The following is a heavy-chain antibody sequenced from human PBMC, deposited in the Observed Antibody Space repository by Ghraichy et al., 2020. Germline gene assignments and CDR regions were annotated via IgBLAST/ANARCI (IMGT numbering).Heavy chain of an antibody. CDR3: ARLGTRYVPYYYGMDV. Sequence: SETLSLTCAVYGGSFSGYYWSWIRQPPGKGLEWIGEINHSGSTNYNPSLKSRVTISVDTSKNQFSLKLSSVTAADTAVYYCARLGTRYVPYYYGMDVWGQGTTVTVSS. D-gene: IGHD1-14*01. CDR2: INHSGST. J-gene: IGHJ6*02. V-gene: IGHV4-34*01. CDR1: GGSFSGYY.